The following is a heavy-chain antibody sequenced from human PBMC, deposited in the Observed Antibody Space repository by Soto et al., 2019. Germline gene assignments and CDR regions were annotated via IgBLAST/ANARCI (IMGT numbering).Heavy chain of an antibody. D-gene: IGHD3-22*01. V-gene: IGHV4-59*01. CDR3: ARVYYYDSSGYYWFDP. J-gene: IGHJ5*02. Sequence: SETLSLTCTVSGGSISSYCWSWIRQPPGKGLEWIGYIYYSGSTNYNPSLKSRVTISVDTSKNQFSLKLSSVTAADTAVYYCARVYYYDSSGYYWFDPWGQRTLVTVSS. CDR1: GGSISSYC. CDR2: IYYSGST.